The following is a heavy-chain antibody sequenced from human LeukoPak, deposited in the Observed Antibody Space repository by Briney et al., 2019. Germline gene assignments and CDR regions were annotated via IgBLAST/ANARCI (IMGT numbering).Heavy chain of an antibody. J-gene: IGHJ4*02. V-gene: IGHV4-39*07. Sequence: PSETLSLTCTVSGGSISSGSYYWGWIRQPPGKGLEWIGSIYYSGSTYYNPSLKSRVTISVDTSKNQFSLKLSSVTAADTAVYYCARGKGITTTIIQLPNGADFDYWGQGTLVTVSS. CDR3: ARGKGITTTIIQLPNGADFDY. D-gene: IGHD1-14*01. CDR1: GGSISSGSYY. CDR2: IYYSGST.